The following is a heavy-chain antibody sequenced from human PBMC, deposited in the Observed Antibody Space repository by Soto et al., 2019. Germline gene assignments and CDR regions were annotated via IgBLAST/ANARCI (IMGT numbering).Heavy chain of an antibody. CDR3: TRHLVDY. Sequence: GGSLRLSCAASGFSFRDSAIHWVRQASGKGLEWVGRIRSKGNSYATEYAESVKGRFTISRDDSKNTAYLQMNSLKTEDTAVYYCTRHLVDYWGQGTLVTVSS. CDR1: GFSFRDSA. CDR2: IRSKGNSYAT. V-gene: IGHV3-73*01. J-gene: IGHJ4*02.